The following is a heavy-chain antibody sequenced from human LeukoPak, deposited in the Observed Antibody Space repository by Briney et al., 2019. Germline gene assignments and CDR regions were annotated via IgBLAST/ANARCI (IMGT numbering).Heavy chain of an antibody. J-gene: IGHJ4*02. D-gene: IGHD1-26*01. CDR1: GGSISTYY. Sequence: SETLSLTCTVSGGSISTYYWNWIRQPPGKRLEWFGYIYYSGSTNYNPSLKSRVTISVDTSNNQFSLKLSSVTAADTAVYYCARDRGSYYGLDYSGQGTLVTVSS. V-gene: IGHV4-59*01. CDR3: ARDRGSYYGLDY. CDR2: IYYSGST.